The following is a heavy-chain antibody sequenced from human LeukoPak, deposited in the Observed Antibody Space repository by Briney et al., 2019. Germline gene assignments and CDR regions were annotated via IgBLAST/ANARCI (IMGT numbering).Heavy chain of an antibody. CDR3: ARGTYSSGWYEGGNWFDP. CDR1: GFTLSDYA. D-gene: IGHD6-19*01. J-gene: IGHJ5*02. V-gene: IGHV3-21*01. CDR2: ISSSSSYI. Sequence: GGSLRLSCAASGFTLSDYAMNWVRQAPGKGLEWVSSISSSSSYIYYADSVKGRFTISRDNAKNSLYLQMNSLRAEDTAVYYCARGTYSSGWYEGGNWFDPWGQGTLVTVSS.